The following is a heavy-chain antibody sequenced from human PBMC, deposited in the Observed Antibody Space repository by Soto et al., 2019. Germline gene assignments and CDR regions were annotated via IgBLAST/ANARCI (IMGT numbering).Heavy chain of an antibody. CDR1: GFSFSSFL. D-gene: IGHD1-26*01. CDR2: VSGRGDSV. V-gene: IGHV3-23*01. J-gene: IGHJ3*02. CDR3: ARRGGSVEGGALDI. Sequence: DVQLLESGGGLVQLGGSLRLSCTASGFSFSSFLINWVRQAPGKGLEWVSGVSGRGDSVYYAESGKGRFTISRDNSKNTLYLQMNSLRVENTAMYYCARRGGSVEGGALDIWGQGTMVTVSA.